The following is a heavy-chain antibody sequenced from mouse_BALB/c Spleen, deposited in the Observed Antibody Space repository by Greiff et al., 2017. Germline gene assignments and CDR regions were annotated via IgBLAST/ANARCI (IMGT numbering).Heavy chain of an antibody. CDR2: IWTGGGT. CDR1: GFSLTSYD. D-gene: IGHD1-1*01. J-gene: IGHJ4*01. Sequence: QVQLQQSGPGLVAPSQSLSITCTVSGFSLTSYDISWIRQPPGKGLEWLGVIWTGGGTNYNSAFMSRLSISKDNSKSQVFLKMNSLQTDDTAIYYCVRGYYGSSDYAMDYWGQGTSVTVSS. V-gene: IGHV2-9-2*01. CDR3: VRGYYGSSDYAMDY.